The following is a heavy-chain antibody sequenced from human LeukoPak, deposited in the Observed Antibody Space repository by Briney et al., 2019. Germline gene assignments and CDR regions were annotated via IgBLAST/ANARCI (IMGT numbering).Heavy chain of an antibody. D-gene: IGHD3-16*01. CDR2: ISYSGST. J-gene: IGHJ4*02. CDR3: ARSLFSNGGSVGY. CDR1: GGSLSGYY. Sequence: SETLALTCAVYGGSLSGYYWSWIRQPPGKGLEWIGDISYSGSTNYNTSLKSRVTISVDTSKNQFSLNLYSVTAADTALYYCARSLFSNGGSVGYWGQGTLVTVSS. V-gene: IGHV4-59*08.